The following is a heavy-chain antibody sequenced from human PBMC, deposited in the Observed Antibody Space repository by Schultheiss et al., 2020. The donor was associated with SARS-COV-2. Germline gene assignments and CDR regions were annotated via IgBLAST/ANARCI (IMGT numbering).Heavy chain of an antibody. CDR2: IYYSGST. CDR1: GGSISSGGYY. Sequence: SETLSLTCTVSGGSISSGGYYWSWIRQHPGKGLEWIGYIYYSGSTYYNPSLKSRVTISVDTSKNQFSLKLSSVTAADTAVYYCARGLRTGEAWFDPWGQGTLVTVSS. CDR3: ARGLRTGEAWFDP. D-gene: IGHD3/OR15-3a*01. J-gene: IGHJ5*02. V-gene: IGHV4-30-4*08.